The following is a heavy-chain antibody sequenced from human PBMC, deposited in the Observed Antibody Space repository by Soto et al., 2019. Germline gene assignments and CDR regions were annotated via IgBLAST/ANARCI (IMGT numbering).Heavy chain of an antibody. CDR1: GFSFSRSW. CDR2: IQCYGGER. D-gene: IGHD1-26*01. Sequence: PGGSLSLSSAASGFSFSRSWMHWVCHAPDKGLECVADIQCYGGERHCVNSVKGRFTISIDNAKSSLYLHVNSPRAEDVTVSTCVIERAGGFSGSYQGMLFDICGRGTMVTVS. CDR3: VIERAGGFSGSYQGMLFDI. V-gene: IGHV3-7*01. J-gene: IGHJ3*02.